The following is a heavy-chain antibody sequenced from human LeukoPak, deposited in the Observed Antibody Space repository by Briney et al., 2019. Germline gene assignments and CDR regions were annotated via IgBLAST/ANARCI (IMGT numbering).Heavy chain of an antibody. CDR1: GFTVSSNY. CDR3: VIGEKYSSGWYDPV. D-gene: IGHD6-19*01. V-gene: IGHV3-53*01. J-gene: IGHJ4*02. Sequence: GGSPRLSCAACGFTVSSNYMSGVRQATGKGLEWLSVIYSGGSTYYADSVKGRFTISRDNSKNTLYLQMNSLRAEDTAVYYCVIGEKYSSGWYDPVWGQGTLVSVSS. CDR2: IYSGGST.